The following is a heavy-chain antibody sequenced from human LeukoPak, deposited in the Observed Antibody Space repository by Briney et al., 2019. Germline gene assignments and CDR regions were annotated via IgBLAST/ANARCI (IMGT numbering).Heavy chain of an antibody. Sequence: GESLMISCKASGYSITNYWISWVRQMPGKALEWMGIIYPGDSDTRYSPSFQGQVTISADKSITTAYLQWNSLKASDTAMYYCARRHKRGAYSYGVDYWGQGTLVTVSS. V-gene: IGHV5-51*01. CDR2: IYPGDSDT. CDR3: ARRHKRGAYSYGVDY. D-gene: IGHD5-18*01. J-gene: IGHJ4*02. CDR1: GYSITNYW.